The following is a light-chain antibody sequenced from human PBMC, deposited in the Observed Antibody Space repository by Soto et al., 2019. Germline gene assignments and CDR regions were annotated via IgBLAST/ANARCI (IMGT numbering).Light chain of an antibody. CDR3: QRYVNAIT. J-gene: IGKJ4*01. CDR2: DAS. V-gene: IGKV1-33*01. CDR1: QAISNH. Sequence: DIQMTQSPSSLSASAGDRVTITCQASQAISNHLNWYQQKAGKAPKLLINDASNFEAGVPARFSGSGAATDFTLTSSSLQPEDVDTYHWQRYVNAITFGGGTKVEIK.